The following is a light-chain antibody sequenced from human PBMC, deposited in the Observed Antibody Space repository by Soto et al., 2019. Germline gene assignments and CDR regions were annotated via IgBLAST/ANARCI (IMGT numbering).Light chain of an antibody. CDR3: QQRSNWLT. V-gene: IGKV3-11*01. CDR2: DAS. Sequence: IVLTQSPATLSLSPGERATLSCRASQSVSRYLAWYQQKPGQAPRLLIYDASNRATGVPARFSGSGSGTDFTLTISSLEPEDFAVYYCQQRSNWLTFG. CDR1: QSVSRY. J-gene: IGKJ5*01.